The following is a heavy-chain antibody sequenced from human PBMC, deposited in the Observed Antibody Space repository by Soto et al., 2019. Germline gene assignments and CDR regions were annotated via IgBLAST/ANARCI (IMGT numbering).Heavy chain of an antibody. CDR1: GGSVSRGGYY. V-gene: IGHV4-61*08. D-gene: IGHD5-18*01. J-gene: IGHJ6*02. CDR2: ISESGST. CDR3: AGDRGQVRASSYGSNAFYYYGIDV. Sequence: SDALSLTCTGPGGSVSRGGYYWSWIRQRPGEGRECIGYISESGSTSYNASLKSPVTISVDTSRNLFSLRLTSVTPADTALYYCAGDRGQVRASSYGSNAFYYYGIDVWGQGTTVTVSS.